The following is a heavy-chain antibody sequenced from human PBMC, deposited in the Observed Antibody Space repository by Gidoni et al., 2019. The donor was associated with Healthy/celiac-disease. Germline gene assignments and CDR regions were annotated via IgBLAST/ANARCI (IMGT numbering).Heavy chain of an antibody. V-gene: IGHV5-51*01. CDR2: IYPGDSDT. J-gene: IGHJ3*02. CDR1: GYSFTSYW. Sequence: EVQLVQSGAEVKKPGESLKISCKGSGYSFTSYWIGWVRQMPGKGLEWMGIIYPGDSDTRYSPSFQGQVTISADKSISTAYLQWSSLKASDTAMYYCARQDYGDSLLSLGFAFDIWGQGTMVTVSS. D-gene: IGHD4-17*01. CDR3: ARQDYGDSLLSLGFAFDI.